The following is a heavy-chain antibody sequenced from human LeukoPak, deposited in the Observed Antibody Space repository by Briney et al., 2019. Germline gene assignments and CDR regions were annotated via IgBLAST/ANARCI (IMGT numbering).Heavy chain of an antibody. Sequence: KPAETLSLTCTVSGGSISSSSYYWGCIRQPPGKGLEWIGSNYYSGSTYYNPSLKSRVTIYVDTYKNQFSLKLSSETAADTAVYYCASYPYYYGSGRENFDYWGQGTLVTVSS. D-gene: IGHD3-10*01. CDR2: NYYSGST. CDR1: GGSISSSSYY. V-gene: IGHV4-39*01. J-gene: IGHJ4*02. CDR3: ASYPYYYGSGRENFDY.